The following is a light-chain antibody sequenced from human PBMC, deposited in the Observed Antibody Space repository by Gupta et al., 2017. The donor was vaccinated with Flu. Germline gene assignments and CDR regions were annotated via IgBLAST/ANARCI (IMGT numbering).Light chain of an antibody. V-gene: IGKV6-21*01. Sequence: EIVLTQSPDFQSVAPKEKVTITCRASQSIGSTLHWYQQKPDQSPKLLIKFASQSFSGVPSRFSASGSGTDFTLTINSLESEDAATYYCHQSGSLPHTFSQGTKLEIK. J-gene: IGKJ2*01. CDR2: FAS. CDR3: HQSGSLPHT. CDR1: QSIGST.